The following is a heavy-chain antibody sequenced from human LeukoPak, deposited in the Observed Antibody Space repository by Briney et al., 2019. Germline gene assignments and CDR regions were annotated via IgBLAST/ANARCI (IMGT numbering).Heavy chain of an antibody. CDR1: GYTLTELS. CDR2: FDPEDGET. CDR3: AREEGYSSGWFDY. D-gene: IGHD6-19*01. J-gene: IGHJ4*02. Sequence: ASVKVSCKVSGYTLTELSMHWVRQAPGKGLEWMGGFDPEDGETIYAQKFQGRVTMTRDMSTSTVYMELSSLRSEDTAVYYCAREEGYSSGWFDYWGQGTLVTVSS. V-gene: IGHV1-24*01.